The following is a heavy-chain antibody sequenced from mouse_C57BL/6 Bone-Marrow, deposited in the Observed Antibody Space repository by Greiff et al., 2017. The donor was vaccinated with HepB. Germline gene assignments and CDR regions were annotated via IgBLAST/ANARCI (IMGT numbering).Heavy chain of an antibody. CDR2: IDPANGNT. D-gene: IGHD1-1*01. Sequence: EVQLQQSVAELVRPGASVKLSCTASGFNIKNTYMHWVKQRPEQGLEWIGRIDPANGNTNYAPKFQGKATITADTSSNTAYLQLSSLTSEDTAIYYGAGQYYYGSSDDWYFDGGGTGTTVTVSS. J-gene: IGHJ1*03. CDR3: AGQYYYGSSDDWYFDG. CDR1: GFNIKNTY. V-gene: IGHV14-3*01.